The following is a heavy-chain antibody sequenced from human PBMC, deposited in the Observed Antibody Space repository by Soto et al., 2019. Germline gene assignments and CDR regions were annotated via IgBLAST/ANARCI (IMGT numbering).Heavy chain of an antibody. CDR1: GYTFTSYG. CDR2: ISAYNGNT. D-gene: IGHD6-19*01. J-gene: IGHJ3*02. V-gene: IGHV1-18*01. CDR3: ARDQPRGQWLVQHATPIDI. Sequence: ASVKVSCKASGYTFTSYGISWVRQAPGQGLEWMGWISAYNGNTNYAQKLQGRVTMTTDTSTSTAYMELRSLRSDDTAVYYCARDQPRGQWLVQHATPIDIWGQGTMVTVSS.